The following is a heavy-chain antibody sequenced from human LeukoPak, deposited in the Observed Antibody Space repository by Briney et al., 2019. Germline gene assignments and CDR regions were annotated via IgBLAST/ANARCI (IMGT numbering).Heavy chain of an antibody. Sequence: GGSLRLSCAASGFTFSSYSMNWVRQAPGKGLEWVSSISSSSSYIYYADSVKGRFTISRDNAKNSLYLQMNSLRAEDTAVYYCARDQLYAGLVITPHDYWGQGTLVTVSS. CDR2: ISSSSSYI. J-gene: IGHJ4*02. CDR3: ARDQLYAGLVITPHDY. D-gene: IGHD3/OR15-3a*01. CDR1: GFTFSSYS. V-gene: IGHV3-21*01.